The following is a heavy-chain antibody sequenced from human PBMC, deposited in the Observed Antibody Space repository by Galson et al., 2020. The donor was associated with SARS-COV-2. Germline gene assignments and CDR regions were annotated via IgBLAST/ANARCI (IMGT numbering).Heavy chain of an antibody. J-gene: IGHJ4*02. CDR2: ISGTGTYI. CDR3: VRDLGVRGVITRRFDF. V-gene: IGHV3-21*01. D-gene: IGHD3-10*01. Sequence: TGGSLRLSCAASGFIFRNHSMNWVRQAPGRGLEWVSSISGTGTYISYADSVKGRLTISRDNAKNALYLQMNSLRAEDTAVYYCVRDLGVRGVITRRFDFWGPGTLVTVSS. CDR1: GFIFRNHS.